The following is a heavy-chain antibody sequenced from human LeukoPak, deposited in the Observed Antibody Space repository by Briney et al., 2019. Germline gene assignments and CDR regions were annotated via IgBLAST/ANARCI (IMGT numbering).Heavy chain of an antibody. D-gene: IGHD7-27*01. CDR2: ISSSGSPI. Sequence: PGGSLRLSCAASGFTFSSYDMNWVRQAPGKGLEWVSYISSSGSPIYYADSVRGRFTISRENAKRSLYMQMNSRRGEETAVYYCAIVGTPDLDYWGQGTLVTVSS. J-gene: IGHJ4*02. CDR1: GFTFSSYD. V-gene: IGHV3-48*03. CDR3: AIVGTPDLDY.